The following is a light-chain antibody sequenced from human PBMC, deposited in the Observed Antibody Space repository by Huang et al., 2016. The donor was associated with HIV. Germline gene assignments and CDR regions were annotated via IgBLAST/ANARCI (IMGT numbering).Light chain of an antibody. CDR2: HAF. CDR1: QSISRS. CDR3: HQYNTWPST. J-gene: IGKJ3*01. V-gene: IGKV3-15*01. Sequence: EIVMTQSPATLSVSPGERATLSCRASQSISRSLAWYQQKPGQAPRLLIYHAFNRATGIPPRFNGSASGTEFTLTISSLQSEDFAVYYCHQYNTWPSTFGPRTTVDI.